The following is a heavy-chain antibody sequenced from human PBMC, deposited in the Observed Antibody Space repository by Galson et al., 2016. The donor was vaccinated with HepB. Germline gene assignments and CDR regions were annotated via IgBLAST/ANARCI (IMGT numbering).Heavy chain of an antibody. CDR2: IYHNGDT. Sequence: SETLSLTCTVSGGSISSYFWNWIRQAPGKGLEWIGEIYHNGDTNNNPSLKSRVTISVDKSKNQLSLKMNSVTAADTALYYCAKHMAGASTFDIWGQGTVVTVSS. V-gene: IGHV4-59*08. CDR1: GGSISSYF. D-gene: IGHD6-19*01. CDR3: AKHMAGASTFDI. J-gene: IGHJ3*02.